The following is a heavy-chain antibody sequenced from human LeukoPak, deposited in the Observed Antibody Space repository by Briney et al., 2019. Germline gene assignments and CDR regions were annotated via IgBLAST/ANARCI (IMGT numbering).Heavy chain of an antibody. CDR3: ASRDSSGWPLARVLDY. V-gene: IGHV4-34*01. CDR1: GGSSSGYY. Sequence: SETLSLTCAVYGGSSSGYYWSWIRQPPGKGLEWIGEINHSGSTNYNPSLKSRVTISVDTSKNQFSLKLSSVTAADTAVYYCASRDSSGWPLARVLDYWGQGTLVTVSS. CDR2: INHSGST. J-gene: IGHJ4*02. D-gene: IGHD6-19*01.